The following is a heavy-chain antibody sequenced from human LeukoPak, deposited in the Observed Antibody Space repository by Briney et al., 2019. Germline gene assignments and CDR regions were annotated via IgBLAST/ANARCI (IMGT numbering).Heavy chain of an antibody. CDR2: ISSSGSTI. Sequence: GGSLRLSCAASGFTFSSYEMNWVRQAPGKGLEWVSYISSSGSTIYYADSVKGRFTISRDNAKNSLYLQMNSLRAEDTAVYYCARDSGELIPAYYMDVWGKGTTVTISS. CDR1: GFTFSSYE. D-gene: IGHD3-16*01. J-gene: IGHJ6*03. V-gene: IGHV3-48*03. CDR3: ARDSGELIPAYYMDV.